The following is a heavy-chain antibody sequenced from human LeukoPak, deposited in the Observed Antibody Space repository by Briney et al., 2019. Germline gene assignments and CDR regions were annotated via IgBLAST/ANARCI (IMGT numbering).Heavy chain of an antibody. J-gene: IGHJ4*02. Sequence: SLTLSSPASGFTFSGHHIDRVRHPPGKGLEWIGRSRNKDRGYSTVYAASVKGRFTISRDEPKNSLYLQMNSLKTEDTAVYYCTRIFYYGSSGYYPDHWGQGTLVTVSS. D-gene: IGHD3-22*01. CDR2: SRNKDRGYST. CDR3: TRIFYYGSSGYYPDH. CDR1: GFTFSGHH. V-gene: IGHV3-72*01.